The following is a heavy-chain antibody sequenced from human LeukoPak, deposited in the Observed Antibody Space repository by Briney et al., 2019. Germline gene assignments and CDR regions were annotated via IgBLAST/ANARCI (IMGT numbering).Heavy chain of an antibody. D-gene: IGHD1-26*01. V-gene: IGHV3-23*01. J-gene: IGHJ4*02. Sequence: GGSLRLSCAASGFTFNSYAMSWVRQAPGRGLEWVSGISISGGSTYYADSVKGRFTISRDNSKSTLFLQMSSLRAEDTAVYYCAKDSSNIMGARLDYWGQGTLVTVSS. CDR2: ISISGGST. CDR1: GFTFNSYA. CDR3: AKDSSNIMGARLDY.